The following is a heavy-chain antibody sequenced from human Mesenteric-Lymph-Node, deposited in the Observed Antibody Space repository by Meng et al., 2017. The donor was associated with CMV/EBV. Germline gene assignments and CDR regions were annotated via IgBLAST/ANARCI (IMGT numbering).Heavy chain of an antibody. Sequence: GESLKISCAASGFTFSSYSMNWVRQAPGKGLEWVSSISSSSSSYIYYADSVKGRFTISRDNSNNTLFLRMNSLRAEDTAVYYCARSSGGSSNWPPDYWGQGTLVTVSS. CDR3: ARSSGGSSNWPPDY. D-gene: IGHD6-13*01. CDR2: ISSSSSSYI. CDR1: GFTFSSYS. J-gene: IGHJ4*02. V-gene: IGHV3-21*01.